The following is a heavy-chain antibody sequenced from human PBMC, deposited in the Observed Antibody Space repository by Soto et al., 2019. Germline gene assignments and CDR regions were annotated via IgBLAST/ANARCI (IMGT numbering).Heavy chain of an antibody. V-gene: IGHV1-69*08. CDR2: IIPILGIA. Sequence: QVQLVQSGAEVKKPGSSVKVSCKASGGTFSSYTISWVRQAPGQGLEWMGRIIPILGIANYAQKFQGRVTIPADKSTSTADMELSSLRSEDTAVYYCAREGDFDWLNNCYYYYGMDVWGQGPTVTVSS. CDR3: AREGDFDWLNNCYYYYGMDV. CDR1: GGTFSSYT. J-gene: IGHJ6*02. D-gene: IGHD3-9*01.